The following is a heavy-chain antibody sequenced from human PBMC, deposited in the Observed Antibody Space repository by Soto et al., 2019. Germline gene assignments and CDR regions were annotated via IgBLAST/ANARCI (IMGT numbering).Heavy chain of an antibody. J-gene: IGHJ4*02. CDR1: GFTFSSYA. V-gene: IGHV3-23*01. CDR2: ISGSGGST. CDR3: AKDKEFGGVIGYSAY. D-gene: IGHD3-16*02. Sequence: HPGGSLRLSCAASGFTFSSYAMSWVRQAPGKGLEWVSAISGSGGSTYYADSVKGRFTISRDNSKNTLYPQMNSLRAEDTAVYYCAKDKEFGGVIGYSAYWGQGTLVTVS.